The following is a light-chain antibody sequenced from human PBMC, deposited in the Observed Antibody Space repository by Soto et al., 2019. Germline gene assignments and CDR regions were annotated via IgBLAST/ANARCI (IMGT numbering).Light chain of an antibody. V-gene: IGLV1-44*01. CDR2: TTD. CDR3: VALDDSLNGHV. Sequence: QSVLTQPPSASGTPGQRVTISCSGSSSNIGSNSVGWYQQLPGAAPKVLISTTDKRPSGVPDRFSGSKSGTSASLAISGLQSDDEADYYCVALDDSLNGHVFGTGTKLTVL. CDR1: SSNIGSNS. J-gene: IGLJ1*01.